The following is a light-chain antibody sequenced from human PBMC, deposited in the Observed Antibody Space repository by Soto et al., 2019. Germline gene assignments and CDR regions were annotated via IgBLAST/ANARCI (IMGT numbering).Light chain of an antibody. J-gene: IGKJ3*01. CDR2: SAS. CDR3: QQFNIYPLT. Sequence: DIQLTQSPSFLSSSSRDRVTITCLASHDIHVFLAWHQHKPGKAPRLLIDSASTLQSGVPSRFSGSRSGTEFTLTISSLQPEDIATYYCQQFNIYPLTFGPGTKVDIK. CDR1: HDIHVF. V-gene: IGKV1-9*01.